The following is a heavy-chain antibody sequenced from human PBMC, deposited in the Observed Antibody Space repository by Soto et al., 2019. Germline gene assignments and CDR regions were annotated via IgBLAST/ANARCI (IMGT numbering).Heavy chain of an antibody. V-gene: IGHV3-33*01. CDR3: ARGMAAAAYDY. J-gene: IGHJ4*02. D-gene: IGHD6-13*01. Sequence: QVQLVESGGGVVQPGRSLRLSCAASGFTFSSYGMHWVRQAPGKGLEWVAVIWYDGSNKYYADSVKGRFTISRDNSKNMLYLQMNSLRAEDTAVYYCARGMAAAAYDYWGQGTLVTVSS. CDR1: GFTFSSYG. CDR2: IWYDGSNK.